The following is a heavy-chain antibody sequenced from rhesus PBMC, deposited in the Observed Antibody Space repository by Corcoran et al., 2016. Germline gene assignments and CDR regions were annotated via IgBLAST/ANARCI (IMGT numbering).Heavy chain of an antibody. J-gene: IGHJ4*01. CDR2: GDPEAGEA. Sequence: EVQLVQSGAEVKKPGASVKISCKASGSTFTDHYLNWLRQAPGKGLECMGLGDPEAGEADYAQKVQDRVTITAEMSTDTAYMELSSLRSEYTAVYYCARSYSGYSSFDYWGQGVLVTVSS. CDR3: ARSYSGYSSFDY. V-gene: IGHV1-111*02. CDR1: GSTFTDHY. D-gene: IGHD5-24*01.